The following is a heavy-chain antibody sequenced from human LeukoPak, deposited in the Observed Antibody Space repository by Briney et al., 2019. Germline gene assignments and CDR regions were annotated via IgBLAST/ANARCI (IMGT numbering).Heavy chain of an antibody. Sequence: ASVKVSCKASGYTFTGSYVHWVRQAPGQGPEWMGWINPNSGGTNNVQKFQGRITMTGDTSISTAYMELRRLRSDDTAVYYCARGDPGDYDFYLKFLDYWGQGTLVTVSS. CDR3: ARGDPGDYDFYLKFLDY. J-gene: IGHJ4*02. V-gene: IGHV1-2*02. D-gene: IGHD3-3*01. CDR2: INPNSGGT. CDR1: GYTFTGSY.